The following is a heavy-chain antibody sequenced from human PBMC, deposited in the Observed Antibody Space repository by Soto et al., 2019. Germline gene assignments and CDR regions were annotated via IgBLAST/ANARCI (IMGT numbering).Heavy chain of an antibody. Sequence: SETLSLTCTVSGGSIISGGYYWSWIRQHPGKGLEWIGYIYYSGSTYYNPSLKSRVTISVDTSKNQFSLKLSSVTAADTAVYYCARAPLTIFGVVTAYYFDYWGQGTLVTVSS. V-gene: IGHV4-31*03. CDR1: GGSIISGGYY. CDR2: IYYSGST. CDR3: ARAPLTIFGVVTAYYFDY. J-gene: IGHJ4*02. D-gene: IGHD3-3*01.